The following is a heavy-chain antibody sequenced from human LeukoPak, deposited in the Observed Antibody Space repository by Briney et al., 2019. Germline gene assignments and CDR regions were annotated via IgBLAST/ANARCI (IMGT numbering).Heavy chain of an antibody. CDR1: GFTFSNFA. CDR3: TTWGGSYGIY. D-gene: IGHD3-10*01. V-gene: IGHV3-23*01. Sequence: GGSLRLSCAASGFTFSNFAMSWVRQAPGKGLEWVSGISGTGGNTYYADSVKGRFSISRDNSKNTLYLQMNSLKTEDTAVYYCTTWGGSYGIYWGQGTLVTVSS. J-gene: IGHJ4*02. CDR2: ISGTGGNT.